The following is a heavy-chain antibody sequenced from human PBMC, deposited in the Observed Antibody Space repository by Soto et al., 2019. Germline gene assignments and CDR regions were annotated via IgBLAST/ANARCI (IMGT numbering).Heavy chain of an antibody. CDR2: VDWDDEK. CDR3: ARISRGVGRSAWYLFHX. Sequence: SGPTLVHPTQTLTLTCTFSGFSLSTSGMCVSWIRHPPVKALEWLALVDWDDEKYYSTSLKNRLKISKDTSKNQVVLTMTNTDPLDTATYYCARISRGVGRSAWYLFHXWGQGTLVTVS. V-gene: IGHV2-70*01. CDR1: GFSLSTSGMC. D-gene: IGHD6-19*01. J-gene: IGHJ5*02.